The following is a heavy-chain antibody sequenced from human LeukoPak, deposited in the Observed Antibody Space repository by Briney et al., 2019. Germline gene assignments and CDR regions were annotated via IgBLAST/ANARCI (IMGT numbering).Heavy chain of an antibody. CDR3: ARSGRGEYQLLLG. Sequence: PSETLSLTCTVSGGSVSSYYWSWIRQPPGKGLEWIGYIYYSGSTNYNPSLKSRVTISVDTSKSQFSLKLSSVTAADTAVYYCARSGRGEYQLLLGWGQGTLVTVSS. V-gene: IGHV4-59*08. D-gene: IGHD2-2*01. J-gene: IGHJ4*02. CDR2: IYYSGST. CDR1: GGSVSSYY.